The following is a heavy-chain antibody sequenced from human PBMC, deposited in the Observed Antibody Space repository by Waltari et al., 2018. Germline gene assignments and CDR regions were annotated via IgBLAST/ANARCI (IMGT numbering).Heavy chain of an antibody. J-gene: IGHJ4*02. CDR1: GFTFMSFW. CDR2: IKQDGSEK. V-gene: IGHV3-7*01. Sequence: EVQLVESGGGLVQPGGSLRLLCAASGFTFMSFWMIWVRQVPGKGMEWVANIKQDGSEKYYVDSVKGRFTISRDNAKNSLYLQMNSLRADDTAVYYCARLAAYYFDYWGQGSLVTVSS. CDR3: ARLAAYYFDY. D-gene: IGHD2-15*01.